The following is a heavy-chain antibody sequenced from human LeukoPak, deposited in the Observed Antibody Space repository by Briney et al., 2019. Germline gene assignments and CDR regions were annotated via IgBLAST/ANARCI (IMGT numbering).Heavy chain of an antibody. Sequence: GGSLRLSCAASGFTFSSYGMHWVRQAPGKGLEWVAFIRYDGSNKYYADSVKGRFTISRDNSKNTLYLQMNSLRAEDTAVYYCAKDTPDYKADYYYMDVWGKGTTVTVSS. CDR3: AKDTPDYKADYYYMDV. CDR2: IRYDGSNK. V-gene: IGHV3-30*02. CDR1: GFTFSSYG. J-gene: IGHJ6*03. D-gene: IGHD4-11*01.